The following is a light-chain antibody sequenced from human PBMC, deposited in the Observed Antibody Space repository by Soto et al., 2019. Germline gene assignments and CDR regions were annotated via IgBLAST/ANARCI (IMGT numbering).Light chain of an antibody. Sequence: EIVLTQSPGTLSLSPGEIATLSCRASQSVRSDYFAWYQQKPGQAPRVTIFGVSTRATGIPDRFSGSGSGTDFTLTISRLEPEDFALYYCQQYGNSPLTFGGGTKVDIK. CDR3: QQYGNSPLT. J-gene: IGKJ4*01. CDR2: GVS. CDR1: QSVRSDY. V-gene: IGKV3-20*01.